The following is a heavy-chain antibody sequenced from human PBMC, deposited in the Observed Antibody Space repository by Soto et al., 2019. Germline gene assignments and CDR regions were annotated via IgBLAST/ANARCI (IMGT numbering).Heavy chain of an antibody. J-gene: IGHJ4*02. CDR2: ISYDGSNK. V-gene: IGHV3-30-3*01. D-gene: IGHD1-26*01. CDR1: GFTFSSYA. Sequence: QVPLVESGGGVVQPGRSLRLSCAASGFTFSSYAMHWVRQAPGKGLEWVAVISYDGSNKYYADSVKGRFTISRDNSKNTLYLQMNSLRAEDTAVYYCARDGGSYFLDYWGQGTLVTVSS. CDR3: ARDGGSYFLDY.